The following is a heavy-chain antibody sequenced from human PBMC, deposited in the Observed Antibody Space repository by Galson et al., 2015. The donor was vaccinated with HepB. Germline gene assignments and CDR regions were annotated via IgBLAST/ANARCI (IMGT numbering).Heavy chain of an antibody. CDR2: ISSSSSTI. CDR1: GFTFSSYS. D-gene: IGHD3-10*01. CDR3: ARDYLLWFGDLSSGGDY. J-gene: IGHJ4*02. V-gene: IGHV3-48*02. Sequence: LRLSCAASGFTFSSYSMNWVRQAPGKGLEWVSYISSSSSTIYYADSVKGRLTISRDNAKNSLYLQMNSLRDEDTAVYYCARDYLLWFGDLSSGGDYWGQGTLVTVSS.